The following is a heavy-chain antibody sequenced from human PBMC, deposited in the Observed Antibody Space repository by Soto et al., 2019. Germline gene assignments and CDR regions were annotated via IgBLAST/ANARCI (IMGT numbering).Heavy chain of an antibody. V-gene: IGHV1-2*02. CDR3: ARVGGYCSSTSCYTGWDYFDY. Sequence: GASVKVSCKASGYTFTGYYMHWVRQAPGQGLEWMGWINPNSGGTNYAQKFQGRVTMTRDTSISTAYMELSRLRSDDTAVYYCARVGGYCSSTSCYTGWDYFDYWGQGTLVTVSS. D-gene: IGHD2-2*02. J-gene: IGHJ4*02. CDR2: INPNSGGT. CDR1: GYTFTGYY.